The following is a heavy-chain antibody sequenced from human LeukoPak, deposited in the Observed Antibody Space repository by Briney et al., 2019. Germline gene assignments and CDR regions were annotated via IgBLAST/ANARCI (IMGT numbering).Heavy chain of an antibody. CDR1: GFTFSSYW. Sequence: GGSLRLSCAASGFTFSSYWMAWVRQAPGKGLEWVANIKGDGSARHQADSVKGRFTISRDNTRNSLYLQMTNLRGDDTAVYYCARDVVGSLDYWGQGTLVTVSS. V-gene: IGHV3-7*01. CDR3: ARDVVGSLDY. D-gene: IGHD1-26*01. CDR2: IKGDGSAR. J-gene: IGHJ4*02.